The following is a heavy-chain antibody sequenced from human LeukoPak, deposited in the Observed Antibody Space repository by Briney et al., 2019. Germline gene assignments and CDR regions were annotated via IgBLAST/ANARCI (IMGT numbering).Heavy chain of an antibody. J-gene: IGHJ3*02. CDR3: AGYLGGSGSHEAFDI. CDR1: GGSLSIYN. V-gene: IGHV4-59*08. Sequence: SEALSLTCTDSGGSLSIYNWSWIRQPPGKGLEWVGCIYYRGSTNYSPHPQSRATTPVHTTKTKFPLKLTSVTCADRAVYYCAGYLGGSGSHEAFDIWGQGTMVTVSS. D-gene: IGHD3-10*01. CDR2: IYYRGST.